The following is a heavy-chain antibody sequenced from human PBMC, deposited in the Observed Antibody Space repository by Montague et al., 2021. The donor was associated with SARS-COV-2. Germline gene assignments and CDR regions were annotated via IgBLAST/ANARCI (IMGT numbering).Heavy chain of an antibody. V-gene: IGHV3-23*01. D-gene: IGHD3-22*01. Sequence: SLRLSCAASGFTFSNFAMSLFRQAPGKGLEWVSAISGSGGSTYYSDSVQGRFTISRDNSKNRLYLQINSLGAEDTAVFYCANHYSDGSGYPYWGQGTLVTVSS. CDR2: ISGSGGST. CDR1: GFTFSNFA. J-gene: IGHJ4*02. CDR3: ANHYSDGSGYPY.